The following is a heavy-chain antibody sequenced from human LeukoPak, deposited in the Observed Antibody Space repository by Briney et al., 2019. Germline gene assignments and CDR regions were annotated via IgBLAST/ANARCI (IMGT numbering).Heavy chain of an antibody. CDR2: MNPNSGNT. J-gene: IGHJ5*02. CDR3: ASTIAAAGNFDP. V-gene: IGHV1-8*03. D-gene: IGHD6-13*01. Sequence: ASVKVSCKASGYTFTSYDINWVRQATGQGLEWMGWMNPNSGNTVYAQKFQGRVTITRNTSISTAYMELSSLRSEDTAVYYCASTIAAAGNFDPWGQGTLVTVSS. CDR1: GYTFTSYD.